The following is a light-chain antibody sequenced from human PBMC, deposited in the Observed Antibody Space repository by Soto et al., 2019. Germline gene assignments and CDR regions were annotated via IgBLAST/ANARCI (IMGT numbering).Light chain of an antibody. Sequence: QVTQYPSSLSASVGDRVTITCRASQSISSYLNWYQQKPGKAPKLLIYAASSLQSGVPSRFSGSGSGTDFTLTVSSLQPEDFAIYYCPQSHCPPCTFGQGTKLDI. V-gene: IGKV1-39*01. CDR2: AAS. CDR3: PQSHCPPCT. CDR1: QSISSY. J-gene: IGKJ1*01.